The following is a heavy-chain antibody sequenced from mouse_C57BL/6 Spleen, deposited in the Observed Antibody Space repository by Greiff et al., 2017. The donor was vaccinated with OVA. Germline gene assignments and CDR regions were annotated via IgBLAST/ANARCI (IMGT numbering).Heavy chain of an antibody. CDR1: GFTFSSYA. D-gene: IGHD2-2*01. CDR2: ISSGGDYI. V-gene: IGHV5-9-1*02. J-gene: IGHJ3*01. Sequence: EVKLQESGEGLVKPGGSLKLSCAASGFTFSSYAMSWVRQTPEKRLEWVAYISSGGDYIYYADTVKGRFTISRDNARNTLYLQMSSLKSEDTAMYYCTRDMVTTTDEAWFAYWGQGTLVTVSA. CDR3: TRDMVTTTDEAWFAY.